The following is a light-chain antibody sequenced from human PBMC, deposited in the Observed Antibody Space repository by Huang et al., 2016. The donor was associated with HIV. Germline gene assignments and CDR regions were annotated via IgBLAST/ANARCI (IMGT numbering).Light chain of an antibody. CDR1: QSLNNY. CDR2: SSS. J-gene: IGKJ4*01. Sequence: DLQMTQSPSSLSASVGDIVTITCRASQSLNNYLNWYQQKPGKAPNLLIYSSSTLQSGVPPRFSGGVSGTVFTLTISNLQPEDYATYYCQQTFSVPLTFGGGTKVDIK. V-gene: IGKV1-39*01. CDR3: QQTFSVPLT.